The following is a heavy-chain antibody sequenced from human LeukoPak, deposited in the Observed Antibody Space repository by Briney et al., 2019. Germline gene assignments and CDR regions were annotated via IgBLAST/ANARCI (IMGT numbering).Heavy chain of an antibody. CDR1: GYCFTSYL. CDR3: AREFWGNLDY. V-gene: IGHV5-51*01. Sequence: GASLKISYEASGYCFTSYLIAWVRPMPGKVLEWMGIIHPGDSNARYSPSFQGQVTVSVDHSITTAYLQWSSLKASDSAMYYCAREFWGNLDYWGQGTLVTVSS. J-gene: IGHJ4*02. D-gene: IGHD7-27*01. CDR2: IHPGDSNA.